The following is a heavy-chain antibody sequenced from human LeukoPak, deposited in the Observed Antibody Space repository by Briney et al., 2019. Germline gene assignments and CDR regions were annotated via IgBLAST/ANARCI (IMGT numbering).Heavy chain of an antibody. CDR2: INHSGST. J-gene: IGHJ4*02. Sequence: PSETLSLTCAVYGGSFSGYYWSWIRQPPGKGLGWIGEINHSGSTNYNPSLKSRVTISVDTSKNQFSLKLSSVTAADTAVYYCARVSRYSSSSLNFDYWGQGTLVTVSS. CDR1: GGSFSGYY. D-gene: IGHD6-6*01. V-gene: IGHV4-34*01. CDR3: ARVSRYSSSSLNFDY.